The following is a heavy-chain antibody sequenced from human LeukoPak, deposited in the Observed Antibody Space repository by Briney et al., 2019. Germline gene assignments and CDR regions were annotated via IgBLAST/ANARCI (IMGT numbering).Heavy chain of an antibody. D-gene: IGHD6-13*01. V-gene: IGHV4-59*08. CDR2: IYYSGST. CDR3: ARIRVSRGSWYYPDWFDP. Sequence: SETLSLTCTVSGGSISSYHWSWIRQPPGKGLEWIGYIYYSGSTNYNPSLKSRVTISVDTSKNQFSLKLSSVTAADTAVYYCARIRVSRGSWYYPDWFDPWGQGTLVTVSS. J-gene: IGHJ5*02. CDR1: GGSISSYH.